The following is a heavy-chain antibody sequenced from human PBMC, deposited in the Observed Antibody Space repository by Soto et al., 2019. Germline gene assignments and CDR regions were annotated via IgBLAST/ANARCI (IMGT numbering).Heavy chain of an antibody. CDR3: ARDDCTNGVCYIDY. CDR1: GFTVSSNY. CDR2: IYSGGST. D-gene: IGHD2-8*01. J-gene: IGHJ4*02. V-gene: IGHV3-66*01. Sequence: EVQLVESGGGLVQPGGSLRLSCAASGFTVSSNYMSWVRQAPGKGLEWVSVIYSGGSTYYADSVKGRFTISRDNSKNTLYLQRNSLRAEDTAVYYCARDDCTNGVCYIDYWGQGTLVTVSS.